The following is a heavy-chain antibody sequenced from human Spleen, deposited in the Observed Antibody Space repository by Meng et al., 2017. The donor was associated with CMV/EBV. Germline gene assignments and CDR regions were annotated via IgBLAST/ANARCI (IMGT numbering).Heavy chain of an antibody. CDR3: ARELVVVAARMDV. V-gene: IGHV3-66*02. J-gene: IGHJ6*02. Sequence: GESLKISCAASGFSFSDYYMSWVRQAPGKGLEWVSVIYSGGSTYYADSVKGRFTISRDNSKNTLYLQMNSLRAEDTAVYYCARELVVVAARMDVWGQGTTVTVSS. CDR1: GFSFSDYY. D-gene: IGHD2-15*01. CDR2: IYSGGST.